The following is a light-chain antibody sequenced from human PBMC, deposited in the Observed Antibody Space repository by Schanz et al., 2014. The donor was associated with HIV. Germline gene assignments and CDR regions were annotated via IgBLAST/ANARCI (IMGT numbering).Light chain of an antibody. V-gene: IGKV1-39*01. Sequence: DIQMPQSPSSLSASVGDSVTITCRASQSITSYLNWYQQKPGKAPKLLIYAASSLQSGVPSRFSGSGSGTDFTLTISSLQPEDFATYYCQQSYSTPFAFGGGTKVEIK. J-gene: IGKJ4*01. CDR1: QSITSY. CDR2: AAS. CDR3: QQSYSTPFA.